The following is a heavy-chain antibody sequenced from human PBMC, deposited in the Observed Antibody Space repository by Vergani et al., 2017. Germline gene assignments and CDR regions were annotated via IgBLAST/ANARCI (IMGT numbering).Heavy chain of an antibody. CDR3: ARSQGDYWYFDL. V-gene: IGHV4-38-2*01. J-gene: IGHJ2*01. Sequence: QLQLQESGPGLVKPSETLSLTCSVSGYSIGSGFYWAWIRQSPGEGLQWLTSIHNRGKTYHNPSLKSRVPVSLDTSKNRFSLNLTSVTATDTAVYYCARSQGDYWYFDLWGPGSLVTVSS. CDR2: IHNRGKT. CDR1: GYSIGSGFY. D-gene: IGHD2-21*01.